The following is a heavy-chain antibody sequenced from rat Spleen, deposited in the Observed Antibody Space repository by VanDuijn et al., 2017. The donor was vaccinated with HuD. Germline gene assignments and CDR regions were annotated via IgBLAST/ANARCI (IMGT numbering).Heavy chain of an antibody. Sequence: EVQLVESGGDLVQPGRSLKLSCAASGFTFSNYGMAWVRQAPTKGLEWVATISYDGSSTYYRDSVKGRFTISRDNAKSTLYLQMDSLRSEDTATYYCARNWDYWGQGVMVTVSS. CDR1: GFTFSNYG. J-gene: IGHJ2*01. CDR3: ARNWDY. V-gene: IGHV5-29*01. CDR2: ISYDGSST. D-gene: IGHD3-6*01.